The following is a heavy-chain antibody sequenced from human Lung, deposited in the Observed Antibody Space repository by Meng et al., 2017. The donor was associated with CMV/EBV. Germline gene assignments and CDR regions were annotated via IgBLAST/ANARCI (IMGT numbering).Heavy chain of an antibody. CDR2: IYPGDSDT. Sequence: GGSXRLXCKGSGYSFTSYWIGWVRQMPGKGLEWMGIIYPGDSDTRYSPSFQGQVTISADKSISTAYLQWSSLKASDTAMYYCARRGIVASYYFDYWGQGTLVTFSS. CDR1: GYSFTSYW. D-gene: IGHD1-26*01. CDR3: ARRGIVASYYFDY. V-gene: IGHV5-51*01. J-gene: IGHJ4*02.